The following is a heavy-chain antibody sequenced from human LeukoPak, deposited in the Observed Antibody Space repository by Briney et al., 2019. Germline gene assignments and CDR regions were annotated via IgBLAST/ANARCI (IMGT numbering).Heavy chain of an antibody. J-gene: IGHJ6*02. CDR1: GGSSSGYY. CDR2: INHSGST. Sequence: SETLSLTCAVYGGSSSGYYWSWIRQPPGKGLEWIGEINHSGSTNYNPSLKSRVTISVDTSKNQFSLKLSSVTAADTAVYYCAKGGSPRGYYYYYGMDVWGQGTTVTVSS. D-gene: IGHD1-26*01. V-gene: IGHV4-34*01. CDR3: AKGGSPRGYYYYYGMDV.